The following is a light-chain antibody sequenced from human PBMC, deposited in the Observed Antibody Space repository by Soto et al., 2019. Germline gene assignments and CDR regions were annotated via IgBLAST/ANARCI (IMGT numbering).Light chain of an antibody. CDR1: SSNIGNDY. V-gene: IGLV1-51*01. Sequence: QSVLTQPPSVSAAPGQMVTISCSGSSSNIGNDYVSWYQHLPGTAPKLLIYDNYKRPSGIPDRFSGSKSGTSATLGITGLETGDEADYYCGTWDSSLSAAVFGGGTKVTVL. CDR3: GTWDSSLSAAV. CDR2: DNY. J-gene: IGLJ3*02.